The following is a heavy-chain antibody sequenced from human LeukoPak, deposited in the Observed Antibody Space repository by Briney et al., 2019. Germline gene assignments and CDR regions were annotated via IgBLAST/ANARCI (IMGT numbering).Heavy chain of an antibody. V-gene: IGHV4-39*01. Sequence: PSETLSLTCSVSGGSISSMNYSWDWIRQPPGKGLEWIGSIYYSGSTYYNPSLKSRVTISVDTSKNQFSLKLSSVTAADTAVYYCTCTVVHAGIDYWGQGTLVTVSS. CDR3: TCTVVHAGIDY. CDR2: IYYSGST. CDR1: GGSISSMNYS. J-gene: IGHJ4*02. D-gene: IGHD4-23*01.